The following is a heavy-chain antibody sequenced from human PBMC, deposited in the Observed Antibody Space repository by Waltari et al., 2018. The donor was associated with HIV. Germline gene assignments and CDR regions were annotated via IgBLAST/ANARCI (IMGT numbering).Heavy chain of an antibody. J-gene: IGHJ5*02. V-gene: IGHV3-21*01. CDR1: GFSFSSYS. CDR2: ISSSSNFI. Sequence: EVHLVESGGGLVKRGGSLSLSCAAPGFSFSSYSMNWVRQAPGKGLEWVSSISSSSNFIYYADSVKGRFTISRDNAKNSLYLQMNSLRAEDTAVYYCARDGGSPPNRWFDPWGQGTLVTVSS. D-gene: IGHD1-26*01. CDR3: ARDGGSPPNRWFDP.